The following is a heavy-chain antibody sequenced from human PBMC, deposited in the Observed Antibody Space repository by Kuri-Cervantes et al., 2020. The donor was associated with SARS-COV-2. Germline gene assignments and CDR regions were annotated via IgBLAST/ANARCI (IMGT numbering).Heavy chain of an antibody. D-gene: IGHD3-22*01. CDR1: GFTFSSYE. V-gene: IGHV3-48*03. Sequence: GESLKISCAASGFTFSSYEMNWVRQAPGKGLEWVSYISSSGSAIYYADSVKGRFTISRDNAKNSLYLQMNSLRAEDTAVYYCARGRNYYDSSGQSYWGQGTLVTVSS. J-gene: IGHJ4*02. CDR2: ISSSGSAI. CDR3: ARGRNYYDSSGQSY.